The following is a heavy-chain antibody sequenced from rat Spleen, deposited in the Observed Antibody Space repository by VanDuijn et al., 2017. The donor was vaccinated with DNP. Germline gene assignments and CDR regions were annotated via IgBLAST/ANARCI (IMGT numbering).Heavy chain of an antibody. Sequence: QVQLQESGPGLVQPSQTLSLTCTVSGFSLTSYGVSWIRQPPGKGLQWIAAISSGGSPYYNSPLRSRLSFSKATSKSQVFLKLNSLQTEDTATYYCARDLIIRDTTSAMDAWGPGTSVTVSS. CDR3: ARDLIIRDTTSAMDA. D-gene: IGHD4-3*01. V-gene: IGHV2S12*01. CDR2: ISSGGSP. CDR1: GFSLTSYG. J-gene: IGHJ4*01.